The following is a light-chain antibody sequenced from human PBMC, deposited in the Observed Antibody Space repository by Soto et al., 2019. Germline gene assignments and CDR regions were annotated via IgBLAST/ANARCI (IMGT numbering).Light chain of an antibody. J-gene: IGLJ1*01. V-gene: IGLV1-40*01. CDR2: DNT. CDR3: QSYDSSLRGYV. Sequence: QSVLTQPPSVAGAPGQGVTISCTGSSSNIGADYFVHWYQQLPGAAPKLLIYDNTNRPSGVPDRFSGSKSGTSASLAITGLEAEDDADCYCQSYDSSLRGYVFGRGTKVNVL. CDR1: SSNIGADYF.